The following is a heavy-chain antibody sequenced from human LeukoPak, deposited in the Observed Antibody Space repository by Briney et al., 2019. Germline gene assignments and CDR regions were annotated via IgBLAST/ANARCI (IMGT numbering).Heavy chain of an antibody. Sequence: GGSLRLSCAASGFTFDDYGMSWVRQAPGKGLEWVSGMNWNGGSTGYADSVKGRFTISRDNAKNSLYLQMNSLRAEDTAVYYCARDPEERYMGPYYMDVWGKGTTVTISS. CDR1: GFTFDDYG. CDR3: ARDPEERYMGPYYMDV. V-gene: IGHV3-20*04. J-gene: IGHJ6*03. D-gene: IGHD1-14*01. CDR2: MNWNGGST.